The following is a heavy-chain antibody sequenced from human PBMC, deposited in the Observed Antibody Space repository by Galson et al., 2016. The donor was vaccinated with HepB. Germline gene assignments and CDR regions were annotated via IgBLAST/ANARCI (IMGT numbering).Heavy chain of an antibody. CDR1: NGSVSSYSYY. J-gene: IGHJ6*02. D-gene: IGHD4-17*01. Sequence: SLTCTVSNGSVSSYSYYWSWFRQPPGKGLEWIGYIYYSGSTNYNPSLKSRVTMSLDTSKNQFSLKLTFVTAADTAVYYCARVAVTTAYGVDVGGQGTTVTVSS. CDR3: ARVAVTTAYGVDV. V-gene: IGHV4-61*01. CDR2: IYYSGST.